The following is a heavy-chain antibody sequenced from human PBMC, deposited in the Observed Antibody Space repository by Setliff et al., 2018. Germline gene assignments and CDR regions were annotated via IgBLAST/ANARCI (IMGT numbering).Heavy chain of an antibody. CDR1: GFTFSSYS. CDR3: ARPFGVHTAVDI. V-gene: IGHV3-74*01. CDR2: ISIDGSST. Sequence: GGSLRLSCAASGFTFSSYSMNWFRQAPGKGLEWVSYISIDGSSTEYAGSVKGRFTISRDNTKNTVYLQMNSLRVEDTAVYYCARPFGVHTAVDIWGQGTMVTVSS. J-gene: IGHJ3*02. D-gene: IGHD3-3*01.